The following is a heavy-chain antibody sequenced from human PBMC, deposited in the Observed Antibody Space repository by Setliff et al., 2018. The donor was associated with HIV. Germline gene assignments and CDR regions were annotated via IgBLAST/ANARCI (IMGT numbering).Heavy chain of an antibody. J-gene: IGHJ4*02. Sequence: GESLKISCKGSGYTFTSYWIGWVRQMPGKGLEWMGIIYPGDPDTRYSPSFQGQVTISADKSINTAFLQWSSLKASDTAMYYCARRASKASLDYWGQGTLVTVSS. V-gene: IGHV5-51*01. CDR1: GYTFTSYW. CDR3: ARRASKASLDY. CDR2: IYPGDPDT.